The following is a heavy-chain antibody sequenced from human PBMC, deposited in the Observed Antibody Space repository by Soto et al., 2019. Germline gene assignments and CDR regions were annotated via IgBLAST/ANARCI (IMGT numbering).Heavy chain of an antibody. CDR3: AKRLDSGYDHYFLDY. CDR1: GFTFSSYA. D-gene: IGHD5-12*01. V-gene: IGHV3-23*01. CDR2: ISGSGGST. J-gene: IGHJ4*02. Sequence: GGSLRLSCAASGFTFSSYAMSWVRQAPGKGLEWVSAISGSGGSTYYADSVKGRFTISRDNSKNTLYLQMNSLRAEDTVVSYCAKRLDSGYDHYFLDYWGQGTLVTVSS.